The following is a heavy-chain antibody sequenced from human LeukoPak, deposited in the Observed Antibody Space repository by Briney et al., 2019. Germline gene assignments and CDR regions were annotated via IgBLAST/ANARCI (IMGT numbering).Heavy chain of an antibody. D-gene: IGHD5-12*01. J-gene: IGHJ4*02. V-gene: IGHV3-15*01. CDR2: ITADGTE. Sequence: GGSLRLSCAVSGLTFSDAWISWVRQAPGKGREWVARITADGTEDYAAPVNARFTASRDDSKTTVHLQMNSLTTEDTAVYYCTTAPTRGWLPYFDYWGQGTVVTVSS. CDR1: GLTFSDAW. CDR3: TTAPTRGWLPYFDY.